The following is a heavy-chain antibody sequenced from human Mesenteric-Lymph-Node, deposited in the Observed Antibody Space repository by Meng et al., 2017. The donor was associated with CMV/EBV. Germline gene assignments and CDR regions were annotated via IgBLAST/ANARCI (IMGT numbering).Heavy chain of an antibody. CDR3: ATHPAFDY. V-gene: IGHV3-48*03. CDR2: ISSSGNTV. Sequence: GESLKISCAASGFTFSSYGMNWVRQVPGKGLEWVSYISSSGNTVYYPDSVRGRFTISRDNAKNSLDLQMNSLRVEDTAVYYCATHPAFDYWGQGMLVTVSS. D-gene: IGHD2-2*01. CDR1: GFTFSSYG. J-gene: IGHJ4*02.